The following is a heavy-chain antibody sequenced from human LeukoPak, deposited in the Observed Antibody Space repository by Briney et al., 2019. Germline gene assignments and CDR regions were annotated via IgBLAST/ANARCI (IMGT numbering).Heavy chain of an antibody. CDR3: ARVNSGSYYYQH. J-gene: IGHJ1*01. D-gene: IGHD1-26*01. Sequence: SVKVSCKASGGTFSSYAISWVRQAPGQGLEWMGRITPILGIANYAQKFQGRVTITADKSTSTAYMELSSLRSEDTAVYYCARVNSGSYYYQHWGQGTLVTVSS. CDR2: ITPILGIA. V-gene: IGHV1-69*04. CDR1: GGTFSSYA.